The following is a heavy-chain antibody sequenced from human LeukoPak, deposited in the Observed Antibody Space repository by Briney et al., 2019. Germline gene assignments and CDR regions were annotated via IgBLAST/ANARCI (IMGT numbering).Heavy chain of an antibody. CDR3: VRDKGTYYYDSSPEGY. Sequence: GGSLRLSCAASGFTFSSYEMNWVRQAPGKGLEWVSYISSSGSTIYYADSVKGRFTISRDNAKNSLYLQMNSLRAEDTAVYYCVRDKGTYYYDSSPEGYWGQGTLVTVSS. J-gene: IGHJ4*02. D-gene: IGHD3-22*01. V-gene: IGHV3-48*03. CDR2: ISSSGSTI. CDR1: GFTFSSYE.